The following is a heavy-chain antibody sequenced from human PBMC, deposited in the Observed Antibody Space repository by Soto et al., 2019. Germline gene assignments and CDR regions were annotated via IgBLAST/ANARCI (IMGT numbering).Heavy chain of an antibody. CDR3: ATKGYCSGGSCYSGYDAFDI. CDR2: IYYSGST. D-gene: IGHD2-15*01. Sequence: PSEPLSLTCTVSGGSISSGGYYWSWIRQHPGKGLEWIGYIYYSGSTYYNPSLKSRVTISVDTSKNQFSLKLSSVTAADTAVYYYATKGYCSGGSCYSGYDAFDIWGQGTMVTVSS. CDR1: GGSISSGGYY. J-gene: IGHJ3*02. V-gene: IGHV4-31*03.